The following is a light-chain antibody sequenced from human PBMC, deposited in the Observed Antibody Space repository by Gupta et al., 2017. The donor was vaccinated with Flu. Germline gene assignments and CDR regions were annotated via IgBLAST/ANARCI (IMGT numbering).Light chain of an antibody. CDR1: ESVDSNK. Sequence: TLSLSPGERATISCRASESVDSNKVSWYQQKPGQAPSPLMLSASSRAAGIPDRFSGSGSGTDFTLTISRLEPEDFAVYYCHQCSRSPHTFGQETKLEIK. CDR3: HQCSRSPHT. CDR2: SAS. J-gene: IGKJ2*01. V-gene: IGKV3-20*01.